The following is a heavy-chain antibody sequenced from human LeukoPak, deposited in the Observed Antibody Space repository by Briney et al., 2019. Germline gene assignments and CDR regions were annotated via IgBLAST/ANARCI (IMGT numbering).Heavy chain of an antibody. CDR2: FDPEDGET. CDR1: GYTLTGLS. CDR3: ATDQGYCSGGSCFPLRAYYYYGMDV. Sequence: ASVKVSCKVSGYTLTGLSMHWVRQAPGKGLEWMGGFDPEDGETIYAQKFQGRVTMTEDTSTDTAYMELSSRRSEDTAVYYCATDQGYCSGGSCFPLRAYYYYGMDVWGQGTTVTVSS. V-gene: IGHV1-24*01. D-gene: IGHD2-15*01. J-gene: IGHJ6*02.